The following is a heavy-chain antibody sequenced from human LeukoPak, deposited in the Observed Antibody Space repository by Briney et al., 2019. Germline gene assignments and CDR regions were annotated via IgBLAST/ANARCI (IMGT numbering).Heavy chain of an antibody. Sequence: PGGSLRLSCAASGFTVSGNFMNWVRQAPGKGLEWVSSISSSSSYIYYADSVKGRFTISRDNAKNSLYLQMNSLRAEDTAVYYCARVHHSGWEQYFQHWGQGTLVTVSS. CDR1: GFTVSGNF. CDR3: ARVHHSGWEQYFQH. D-gene: IGHD6-19*01. CDR2: ISSSSSYI. V-gene: IGHV3-21*01. J-gene: IGHJ1*01.